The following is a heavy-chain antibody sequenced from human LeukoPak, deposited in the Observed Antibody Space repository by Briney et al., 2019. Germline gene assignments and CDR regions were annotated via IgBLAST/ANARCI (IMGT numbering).Heavy chain of an antibody. J-gene: IGHJ5*02. V-gene: IGHV3-7*01. D-gene: IGHD1-26*01. CDR2: IKPDGSGK. CDR3: ARDLDLVGTRNWFDP. Sequence: GGSLRLSCAASGSTFSGYWMSWVRQAPGKGLEWVANIKPDGSGKYYVDSVKGRFTISRDNVKNSLYLQMNSLRAENTAVYYCARDLDLVGTRNWFDPWGQGTLVTVSS. CDR1: GSTFSGYW.